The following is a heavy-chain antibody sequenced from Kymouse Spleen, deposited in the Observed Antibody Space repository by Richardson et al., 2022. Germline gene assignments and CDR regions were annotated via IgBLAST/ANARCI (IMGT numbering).Heavy chain of an antibody. Sequence: EVQLVESGGGLVQPGGSLKLSCAASGFTFSGSAMHWVRQASGKGLEWVGRIRSKANSYATAYAASVKGRFTISRDDSKNTAYLQMNSLKTEDTAVYYCTRGFGELSFDYWGQGTLVTVSS. CDR2: IRSKANSYAT. CDR3: TRGFGELSFDY. D-gene: IGHD3-10*01. V-gene: IGHV3-73*02. J-gene: IGHJ4*02. CDR1: GFTFSGSA.